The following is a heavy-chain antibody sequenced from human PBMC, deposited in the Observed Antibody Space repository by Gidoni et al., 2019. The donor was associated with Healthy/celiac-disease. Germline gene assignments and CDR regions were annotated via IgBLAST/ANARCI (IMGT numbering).Heavy chain of an antibody. D-gene: IGHD1-26*01. V-gene: IGHV1-69*01. CDR3: ARGPHIVGAFSFDY. Sequence: GSIPIFGTANYAQKFQGRVTITADESTSTAYMELSSLRSEDTAVYYCARGPHIVGAFSFDYWGQGTLVTVSS. J-gene: IGHJ4*02. CDR2: SIPIFGTA.